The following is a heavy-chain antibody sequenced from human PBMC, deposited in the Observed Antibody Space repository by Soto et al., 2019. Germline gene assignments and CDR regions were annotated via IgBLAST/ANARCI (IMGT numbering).Heavy chain of an antibody. D-gene: IGHD3-9*01. J-gene: IGHJ3*02. CDR3: ARDCIGSGWAFDI. Sequence: GGSLRLSCAASGFTFSSYGMHWVRQAPGKGLEWVAVIWYDGSNKYYADSVKGRFTISRDNSKNTLYLQMNSLRAEDTAVYYCARDCIGSGWAFDIWGQGTMVTVSS. CDR1: GFTFSSYG. CDR2: IWYDGSNK. V-gene: IGHV3-33*01.